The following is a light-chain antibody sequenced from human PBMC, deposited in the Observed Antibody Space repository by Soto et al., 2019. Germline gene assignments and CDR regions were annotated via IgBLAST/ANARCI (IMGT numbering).Light chain of an antibody. CDR3: QTWGTGVNVV. J-gene: IGLJ2*01. V-gene: IGLV4-69*01. CDR1: SDHTNYA. CDR2: VNNDGSH. Sequence: QLVLTQSPSASASLGGSVTLTCTLNSDHTNYAIAWYQLQPEKGPRYLMKVNNDGSHNKGDGIPGRFSGSSSGAERHLTISSLQSEDEADYYCQTWGTGVNVVFGGGTKLT.